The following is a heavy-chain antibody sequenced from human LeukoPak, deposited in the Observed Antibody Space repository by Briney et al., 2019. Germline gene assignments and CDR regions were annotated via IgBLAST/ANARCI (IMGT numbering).Heavy chain of an antibody. V-gene: IGHV4-34*01. CDR2: INHSGST. CDR3: ARPRGFFGVVIFDY. Sequence: SETLSLTCAVYGGSFSGYYWSWNRQPPGKGLEWIGEINHSGSTNYNPSLKSRVTISVDTSKNQFSLKLSSVTAADTAVYYCARPRGFFGVVIFDYWGQGTLVTVSS. D-gene: IGHD3-3*01. J-gene: IGHJ4*02. CDR1: GGSFSGYY.